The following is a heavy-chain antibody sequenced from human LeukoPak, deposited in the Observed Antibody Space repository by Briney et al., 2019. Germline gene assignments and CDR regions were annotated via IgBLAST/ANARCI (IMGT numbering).Heavy chain of an antibody. CDR3: ATFFGVIDDPLDY. CDR1: GYSISSSYY. V-gene: IGHV4-38-2*01. J-gene: IGHJ4*01. Sequence: SETLSLTCAVSGYSISSSYYWGWIRQPPGQGLEWIGTVSHSGTTFYNSSLQTRVTISLDTSRNRFSLNLTSATAADTAIYYCATFFGVIDDPLDYWGHGTLVTVSA. CDR2: VSHSGTT. D-gene: IGHD3-3*01.